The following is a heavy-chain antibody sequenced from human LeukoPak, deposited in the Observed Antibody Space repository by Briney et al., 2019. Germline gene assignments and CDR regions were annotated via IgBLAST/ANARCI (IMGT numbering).Heavy chain of an antibody. CDR3: ARETGNRSLDF. CDR2: IKQDGSEK. J-gene: IGHJ4*02. CDR1: GFTFSSYW. Sequence: PGGSLKLSCATTGFTFSSYWMSWVRQAPGKGLEWVANIKQDGSEKNEVDSVKGRFTTSRDNAKNSLYLQMNSLRAEDTAVYYCARETGNRSLDFWGQGTLVTVSS. V-gene: IGHV3-7*03.